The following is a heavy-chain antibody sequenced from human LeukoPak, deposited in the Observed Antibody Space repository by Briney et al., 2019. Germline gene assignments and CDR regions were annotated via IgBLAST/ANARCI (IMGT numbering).Heavy chain of an antibody. D-gene: IGHD5-24*01. V-gene: IGHV4-59*01. CDR1: GGSISSYY. J-gene: IGHJ4*02. CDR3: ARGEMAPTYFDY. Sequence: SETLSLTCTVSGGSISSYYWSWIRQPPGKGLEWIEYIYYSGSTNYNPSLKSRVTISVDTSKNQFSLKLSSVTAADTAVYYCARGEMAPTYFDYWGQGTLVTVSS. CDR2: IYYSGST.